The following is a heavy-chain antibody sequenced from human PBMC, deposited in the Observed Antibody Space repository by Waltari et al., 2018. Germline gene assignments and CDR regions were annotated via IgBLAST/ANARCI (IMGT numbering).Heavy chain of an antibody. J-gene: IGHJ6*02. CDR3: ARGDYDFWSGYYTGFGSYYYYGMDV. CDR1: GGSISSYY. V-gene: IGHV4-59*01. Sequence: QVQLQESGPGLVKPSETLSLTCTVSGGSISSYYWSWIRQPPGKGLEWIGYIDYSGSTNDNPSRKSRVTISVDTSKNQFSLKLSSVTAADTAVYYCARGDYDFWSGYYTGFGSYYYYGMDVWGQGTTVTVSS. CDR2: IDYSGST. D-gene: IGHD3-3*01.